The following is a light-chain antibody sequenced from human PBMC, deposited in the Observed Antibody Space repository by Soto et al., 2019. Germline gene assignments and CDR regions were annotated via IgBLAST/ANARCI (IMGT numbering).Light chain of an antibody. CDR3: QQYYSYPRT. Sequence: IQMTQSPSSLSASTGDRVTITCRASQGISSYLAWYQQKPGKAPKLLIYAASTLQSGVPSRFSGSGSGTDFTLAISCLQSEDFATYYCQQYYSYPRTFGQGTKVDIK. CDR2: AAS. J-gene: IGKJ1*01. CDR1: QGISSY. V-gene: IGKV1-8*01.